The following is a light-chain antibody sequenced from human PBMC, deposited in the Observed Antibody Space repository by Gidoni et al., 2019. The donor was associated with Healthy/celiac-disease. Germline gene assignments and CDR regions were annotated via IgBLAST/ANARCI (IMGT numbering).Light chain of an antibody. J-gene: IGKJ5*01. CDR2: AAS. CDR3: LQHNSYPLT. Sequence: DMQMTESPSSLSASGGDRVTITCRASQSIRNEFGWYQQKPVKAPKLLIYAASSLQSGVPSRFSGSGSGTEFTLTISSLQPEDFATYYCLQHNSYPLTFXXXTQLEIK. CDR1: QSIRNE. V-gene: IGKV1-17*01.